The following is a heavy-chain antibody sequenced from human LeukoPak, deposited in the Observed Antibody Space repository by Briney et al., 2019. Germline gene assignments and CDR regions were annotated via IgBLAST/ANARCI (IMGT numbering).Heavy chain of an antibody. V-gene: IGHV3-7*03. Sequence: GGSLRLSCAASGFTFSSYWMSWVRQAPGKGLEWVANIKQDGSERYYMDSVKGRFTISRDNAKNSLYLQMNSLRAEDTAVYYCAKWNAGYSYRRDTNWFDPWGQGTLVTVSS. CDR2: IKQDGSER. CDR1: GFTFSSYW. CDR3: AKWNAGYSYRRDTNWFDP. J-gene: IGHJ5*02. D-gene: IGHD5-18*01.